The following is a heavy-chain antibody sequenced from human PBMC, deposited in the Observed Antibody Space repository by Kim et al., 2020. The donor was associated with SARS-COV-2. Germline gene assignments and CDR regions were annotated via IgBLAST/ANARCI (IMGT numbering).Heavy chain of an antibody. CDR1: GYTFTGYY. D-gene: IGHD3-22*01. CDR2: INPNSGGT. CDR3: ARAALRYNYDRSGDPNGGLDWFDP. V-gene: IGHV1-2*02. Sequence: ASVKVSCKASGYTFTGYYMHWVRQAPGQGLEWMGWINPNSGGTNYTQRFQGRVTMTRDTSISTAYMELSRLRSDDTAVYYCARAALRYNYDRSGDPNGGLDWFDPWGQGTLVTVSS. J-gene: IGHJ5*02.